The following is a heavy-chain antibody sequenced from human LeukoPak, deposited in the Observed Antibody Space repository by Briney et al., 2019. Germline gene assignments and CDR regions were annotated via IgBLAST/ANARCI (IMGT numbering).Heavy chain of an antibody. CDR1: GFTFSNYP. CDR3: AKGLAVSGEDY. Sequence: GGSLRLSCAVSGFTFSNYPMHWVRQAPGKGLEWVAIMSYDAANKYYADSVKGRFTISRDNAKNSLYLQMSSLRAEDTAFYYCAKGLAVSGEDYWGQGTLVTVSS. J-gene: IGHJ4*02. CDR2: MSYDAANK. D-gene: IGHD6-19*01. V-gene: IGHV3-30-3*01.